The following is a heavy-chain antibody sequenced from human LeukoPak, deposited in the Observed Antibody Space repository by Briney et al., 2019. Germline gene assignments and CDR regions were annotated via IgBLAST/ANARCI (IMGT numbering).Heavy chain of an antibody. J-gene: IGHJ6*03. D-gene: IGHD6-19*01. CDR1: GDSMRNSNDY. V-gene: IGHV4-39*01. Sequence: SETLSLTCTVSGDSMRNSNDYWGWIRQPPGKGLELIANVHHFGNTYYNPSLKSRVTIPVDTSKSQFSLKLNSVSVADTAVYYCAKSYSSVFYYYMDVWGKGTTVTVSS. CDR2: VHHFGNT. CDR3: AKSYSSVFYYYMDV.